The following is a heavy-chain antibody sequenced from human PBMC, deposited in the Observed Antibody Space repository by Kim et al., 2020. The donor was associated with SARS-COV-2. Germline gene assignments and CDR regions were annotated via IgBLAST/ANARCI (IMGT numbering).Heavy chain of an antibody. CDR1: GFTFSSYA. CDR2: ISGSGGST. Sequence: GGSLRLSCAASGFTFSSYAMSWVRQAPGKGLEWVSAISGSGGSTYYADSVKGRFTISRDNSKNTLYLQMNSLRAEDTAVYYCAKGGVVAATRPNWFDPWGQGTLVTVSS. D-gene: IGHD2-15*01. CDR3: AKGGVVAATRPNWFDP. V-gene: IGHV3-23*01. J-gene: IGHJ5*02.